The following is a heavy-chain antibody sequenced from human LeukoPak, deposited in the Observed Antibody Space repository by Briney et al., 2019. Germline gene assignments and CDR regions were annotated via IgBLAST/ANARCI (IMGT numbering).Heavy chain of an antibody. Sequence: GPVKVSCKVSGYTLTELSMHWVRQAPGKGLEWMGGFDPEDGETIYAQKFQGRVTMTEGTSTDTAYMELSSLRSEDTAVYYCASDDYAHAFDIWGQGTMVTVSS. D-gene: IGHD4-17*01. CDR2: FDPEDGET. J-gene: IGHJ3*02. CDR3: ASDDYAHAFDI. V-gene: IGHV1-24*01. CDR1: GYTLTELS.